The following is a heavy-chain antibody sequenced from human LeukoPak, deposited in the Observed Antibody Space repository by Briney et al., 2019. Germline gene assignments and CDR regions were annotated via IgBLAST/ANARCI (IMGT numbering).Heavy chain of an antibody. V-gene: IGHV3-21*01. Sequence: GGSLRLSCEASGFTFSSYSMNWVRQAPGKGLEWVSSISSSSSYIYYADSLKGRFTISRDNAKNSLYLQMNSLRAEDTAVYYCARIRGSGSYADYWGQGTLVTVSS. D-gene: IGHD3-10*01. CDR3: ARIRGSGSYADY. J-gene: IGHJ4*02. CDR2: ISSSSSYI. CDR1: GFTFSSYS.